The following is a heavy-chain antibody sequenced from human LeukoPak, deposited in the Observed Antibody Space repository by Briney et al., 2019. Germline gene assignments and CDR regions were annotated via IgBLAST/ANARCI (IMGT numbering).Heavy chain of an antibody. D-gene: IGHD6-19*01. CDR3: AKDSYSSGWYVTFDY. J-gene: IGHJ4*02. CDR2: ITSGSGTI. V-gene: IGHV3-48*04. CDR1: GFTFTDYA. Sequence: GGSLRLSCAASGFTFTDYAMNWVRQAPGKGLEWLSYITSGSGTIFYADSVKGRFTISRDNAKNSLYLQMNSLRAEDTAFYCAKDSYSSGWYVTFDYWGQGTLVTVSS.